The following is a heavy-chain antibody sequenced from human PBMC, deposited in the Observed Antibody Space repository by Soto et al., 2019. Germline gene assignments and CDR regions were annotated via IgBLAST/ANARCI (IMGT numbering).Heavy chain of an antibody. V-gene: IGHV3-23*01. CDR3: AKGAKYYYGSGSYLAY. CDR2: ISGSGGST. Sequence: GGSLRLSCAASGFTFSSYAMSWVRQAPGKGLEWVSAISGSGGSTYYADSVKGRFTISRDNSKNTLYLQMNSLRAEDTAVYYCAKGAKYYYGSGSYLAYWGQGTLVTVSS. CDR1: GFTFSSYA. J-gene: IGHJ4*02. D-gene: IGHD3-10*01.